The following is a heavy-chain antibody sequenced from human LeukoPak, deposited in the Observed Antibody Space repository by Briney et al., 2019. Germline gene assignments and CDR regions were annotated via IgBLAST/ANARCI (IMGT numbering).Heavy chain of an antibody. CDR2: IRYDESNR. D-gene: IGHD3-10*01. Sequence: TGGSLRLSRAASGFTFNTYAMHWVRQAPGKGLEWVAVIRYDESNRYYSDSVKGRFTISRDNSKNTLYLQMNSLRAEDTAVYYCARDRGKGGYVDYWGQGTLVTVSS. CDR3: ARDRGKGGYVDY. V-gene: IGHV3-33*01. CDR1: GFTFNTYA. J-gene: IGHJ4*02.